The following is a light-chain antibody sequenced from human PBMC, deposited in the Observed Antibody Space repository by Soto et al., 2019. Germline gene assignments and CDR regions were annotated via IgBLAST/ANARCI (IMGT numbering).Light chain of an antibody. Sequence: QSVLTQPPSVSGAPGQRVTISCTGSSSNIGAGYDVHWYQQVPGTAPKLLISDNNNRPSGVPDRFSGSKSGTSASLAITGLQAEDEADYHCQSYDSSLSGSVFGGGTSSPS. V-gene: IGLV1-40*01. CDR3: QSYDSSLSGSV. J-gene: IGLJ2*01. CDR2: DNN. CDR1: SSNIGAGYD.